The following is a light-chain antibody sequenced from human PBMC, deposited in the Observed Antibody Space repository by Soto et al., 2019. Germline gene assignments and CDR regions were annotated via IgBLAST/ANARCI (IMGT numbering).Light chain of an antibody. CDR3: QSYDSSLNSYV. J-gene: IGLJ1*01. Sequence: QSALTQSPSASGSPGQSVTISCTGTSSDIGGYNSVSWYQQHPGKAPKVMIYDVSKRPSGVPDRFSGSNSGTSASLAITGLQVEDEADYYCQSYDSSLNSYVFGTGTKLTVL. CDR2: DVS. V-gene: IGLV2-8*01. CDR1: SSDIGGYNS.